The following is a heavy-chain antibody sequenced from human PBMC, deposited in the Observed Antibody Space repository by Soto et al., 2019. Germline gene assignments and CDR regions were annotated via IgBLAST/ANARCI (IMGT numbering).Heavy chain of an antibody. J-gene: IGHJ4*02. CDR1: GVTFSNYA. V-gene: IGHV3-23*01. Sequence: GGSLRLSCTVSGVTFSNYAMNWVRQAPGKGLEWVSSLSGSGGTTYYADSVKGRFIISRDNSKNTLYLLMNSLRAEDTALYYCAKQRADYGSGAVTFYFDFWGQGALVTVSS. D-gene: IGHD3-10*01. CDR2: LSGSGGTT. CDR3: AKQRADYGSGAVTFYFDF.